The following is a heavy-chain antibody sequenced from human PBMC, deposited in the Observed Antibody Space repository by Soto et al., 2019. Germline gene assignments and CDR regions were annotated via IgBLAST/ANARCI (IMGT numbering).Heavy chain of an antibody. CDR1: GGSVSSYY. CDR3: ARQFGSYYYFDY. Sequence: SETLSLTCTVSGGSVSSYYWSWVRQPPGKGLEWIGSIYYSGSTYYNPSLKSRVTISVDTSKNQFSLKLSSVTAADTAVYYCARQFGSYYYFDYWGQGTLVTVSS. V-gene: IGHV4-59*08. J-gene: IGHJ4*02. CDR2: IYYSGST. D-gene: IGHD1-26*01.